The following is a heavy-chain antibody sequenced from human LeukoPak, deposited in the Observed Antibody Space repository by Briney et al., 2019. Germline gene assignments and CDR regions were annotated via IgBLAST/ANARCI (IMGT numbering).Heavy chain of an antibody. Sequence: GGSLRLSCAASGFTFSSYSMHWVRQAPGKGLVWVSRINTDGSSTSYADSVKGRFTISRDNAKNTLYLQMNSLRAEDTAVYYCARDLQAYYFGSSGYLGGQGTLVTVSS. J-gene: IGHJ4*02. CDR3: ARDLQAYYFGSSGYL. V-gene: IGHV3-74*01. D-gene: IGHD3-22*01. CDR2: INTDGSST. CDR1: GFTFSSYS.